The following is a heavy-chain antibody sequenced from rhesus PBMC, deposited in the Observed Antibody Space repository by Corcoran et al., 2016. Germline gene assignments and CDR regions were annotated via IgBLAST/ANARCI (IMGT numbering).Heavy chain of an antibody. Sequence: EVQLVESGGGLAKPGGSLRLSCAASGFSFSYYSMSWVRQPPGKGLEWISGINSAGGSTYYADSVKGRFTISRENAKNTLYLQMDSLRAEDTAVYYCAKTTVTLYYGLDSWGQGVVVTVSS. V-gene: IGHV3S18*01. J-gene: IGHJ6*01. CDR2: INSAGGST. CDR3: AKTTVTLYYGLDS. CDR1: GFSFSYYS. D-gene: IGHD4-35*01.